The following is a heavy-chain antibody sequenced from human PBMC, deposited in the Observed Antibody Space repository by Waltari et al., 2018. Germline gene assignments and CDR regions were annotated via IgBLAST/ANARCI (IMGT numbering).Heavy chain of an antibody. J-gene: IGHJ4*02. CDR3: AIWVLWFGESPPLDY. CDR2: IYPGDSDT. V-gene: IGHV5-51*01. D-gene: IGHD3-10*01. CDR1: GYSFTSYC. Sequence: EVQLVQSGAEVTKPGESLKISCKGSGYSFTSYCIGWVRQVPGKGLEWMGIIYPGDSDTRYSPSFQGQVTISADKSISTAYLQWSSLKASDTAMYYCAIWVLWFGESPPLDYWGQGTLVTVSS.